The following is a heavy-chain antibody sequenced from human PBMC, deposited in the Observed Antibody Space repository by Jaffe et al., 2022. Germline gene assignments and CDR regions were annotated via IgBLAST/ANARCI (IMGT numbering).Heavy chain of an antibody. CDR2: ISWNSGSI. J-gene: IGHJ4*02. V-gene: IGHV3-9*01. D-gene: IGHD4-17*01. CDR1: GFTFDDYA. CDR3: AKDRELDGYGEFDY. Sequence: EVQLVESGGGLVQPGRSLRLSCAASGFTFDDYAMHWVRQAPGKGLEWVSGISWNSGSIGYADSVKGRFTISRDNAKNSLYLQMNSLRAEDTALYYCAKDRELDGYGEFDYWGQGTLVTVSS.